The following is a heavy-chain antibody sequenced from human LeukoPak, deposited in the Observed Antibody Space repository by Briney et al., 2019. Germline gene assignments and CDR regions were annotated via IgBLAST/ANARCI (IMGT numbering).Heavy chain of an antibody. CDR3: ARHAGGISATGTRPFDY. CDR1: GASFSSSTYY. D-gene: IGHD6-13*01. Sequence: SETLSLTCTVSGASFSSSTYYWGWIRQPPGKGLEWIGSIYYSGSTYYNPSLKSRVTMSVDTSKNQFSLKLSSVTAADTAVYYCARHAGGISATGTRPFDYWGQGPWSPSPQ. CDR2: IYYSGST. V-gene: IGHV4-39*01. J-gene: IGHJ4*02.